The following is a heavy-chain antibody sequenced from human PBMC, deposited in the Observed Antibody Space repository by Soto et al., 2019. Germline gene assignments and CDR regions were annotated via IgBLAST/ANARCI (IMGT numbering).Heavy chain of an antibody. V-gene: IGHV4-34*01. J-gene: IGHJ4*02. CDR3: ARHPTLYGSGRYTRGTLPYYFDY. CDR2: INHSGST. Sequence: PSETLSLTCAVYGGSFSGYYWSWIRKPPGKGLEWIGEINHSGSTNYNPSLKSRVTTSVDTSKNQFSLKLSSVTAADTAVYYCARHPTLYGSGRYTRGTLPYYFDYWCQGTLVTVSS. CDR1: GGSFSGYY. D-gene: IGHD3-10*01.